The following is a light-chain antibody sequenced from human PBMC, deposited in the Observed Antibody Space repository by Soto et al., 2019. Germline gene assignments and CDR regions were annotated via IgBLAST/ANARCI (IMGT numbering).Light chain of an antibody. CDR1: QSVRSN. V-gene: IGKV3-15*01. J-gene: IGKJ5*01. CDR2: AAS. CDR3: HQYDHWSEA. Sequence: ELVMTQSPATLSLSPGERATLSCRASQSVRSNLAWYQHNPGQAPRLLIYAASTRATAVPARFSASGSGTEFTLTLSGHQSEDFAVSYCHQYDHWSEAFGQGTRLEIK.